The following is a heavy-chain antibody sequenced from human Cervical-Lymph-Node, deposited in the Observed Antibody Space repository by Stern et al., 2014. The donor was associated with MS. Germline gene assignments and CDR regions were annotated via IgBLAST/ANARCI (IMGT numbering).Heavy chain of an antibody. CDR1: GYTFSSNG. CDR3: ARDKGHGLDI. Sequence: VQLVESGLEVKKPGASVKVSCKASGYTFSSNGISWVRQAPGQGLEWMGWISTQSGSTAYVQSFHGRFTMTTDPSTGQAFMEIRSLTSDDTARYYCARDKGHGLDIWGQGTMVIISS. D-gene: IGHD2-8*01. CDR2: ISTQSGST. J-gene: IGHJ3*02. V-gene: IGHV1-18*01.